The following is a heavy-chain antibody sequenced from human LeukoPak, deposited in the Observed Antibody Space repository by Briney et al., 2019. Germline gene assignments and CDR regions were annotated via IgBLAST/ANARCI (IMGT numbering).Heavy chain of an antibody. J-gene: IGHJ3*02. CDR3: TRGLEYSSTDAFDI. Sequence: PGGSLRLSCEVSGITFSRHSMNWDRQAPGKGLEWVASIGSSRRYIYHADSVRGRFTISGDNAEKSLYLEMNSLRVEDTAVYYCTRGLEYSSTDAFDIWGQGIMVTVSS. D-gene: IGHD6-6*01. CDR1: GITFSRHS. V-gene: IGHV3-21*01. CDR2: IGSSRRYI.